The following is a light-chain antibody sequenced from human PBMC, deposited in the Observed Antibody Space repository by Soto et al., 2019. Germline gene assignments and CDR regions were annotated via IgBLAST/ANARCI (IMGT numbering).Light chain of an antibody. CDR3: QSYDSGLRGYV. J-gene: IGLJ1*01. CDR1: TSNIGADYD. Sequence: SVLAHPPSVSGAPGQRVTISWSGTTSNIGADYDVQWYRQLPGTAPKLLIHGNTNRPSGVPDRFSGSKSGTSASLAITGLQSEDEGDYYCQSYDSGLRGYVFGSGTKVTVL. V-gene: IGLV1-40*01. CDR2: GNT.